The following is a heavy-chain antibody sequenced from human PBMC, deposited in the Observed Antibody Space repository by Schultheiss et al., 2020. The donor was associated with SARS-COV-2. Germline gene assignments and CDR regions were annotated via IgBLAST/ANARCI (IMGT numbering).Heavy chain of an antibody. CDR3: ASLYYYDSSGYRDWFDP. CDR2: IYTSGST. V-gene: IGHV4-61*02. J-gene: IGHJ5*02. CDR1: GGSISSGGHY. D-gene: IGHD3-22*01. Sequence: SETLSLTCTVSGGSISSGGHYWSWIRQLPGKGLEWIGRIYTSGSTNYNPSLKSRVTMSVDTSKNQFSLKLSSVTAADTAVYYCASLYYYDSSGYRDWFDPWGQGTLVTVSS.